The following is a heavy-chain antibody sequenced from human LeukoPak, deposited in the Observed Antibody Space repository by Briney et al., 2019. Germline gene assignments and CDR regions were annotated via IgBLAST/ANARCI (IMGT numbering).Heavy chain of an antibody. V-gene: IGHV3-33*03. CDR3: AKDTQRRFDYSNSLEK. J-gene: IGHJ4*02. D-gene: IGHD4-11*01. Sequence: GWALTLSCPASKCLFRHFGVHWLRQAPARGLEWVACSWSEGSKPYYADAVKARFTVTSDNPQKMVYLQINDLRPEDPAVYYCAKDTQRRFDYSNSLEKWGQGTLVTVSS. CDR2: SWSEGSKP. CDR1: KCLFRHFG.